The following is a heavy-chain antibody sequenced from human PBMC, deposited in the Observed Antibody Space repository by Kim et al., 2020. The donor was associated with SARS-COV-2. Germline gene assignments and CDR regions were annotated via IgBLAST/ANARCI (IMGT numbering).Heavy chain of an antibody. V-gene: IGHV1-24*01. CDR2: LEPEEGET. Sequence: LEPEEGETIYEQKFQGRVTMTEDTSTDTAYMGLSSLRSEDTAVYYCATDGIWGQGTLVTVSS. J-gene: IGHJ4*02. CDR3: ATDGI. D-gene: IGHD1-20*01.